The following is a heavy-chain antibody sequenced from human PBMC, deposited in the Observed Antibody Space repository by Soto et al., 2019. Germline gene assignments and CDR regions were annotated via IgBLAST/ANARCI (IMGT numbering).Heavy chain of an antibody. J-gene: IGHJ3*02. Sequence: PGGSLRLSCAASGFTFSSYDMHWVRQATGKGLEWVSAIGTAGDTYYPGSVKGRFTISRENAKNSLYLQMNSLRAEDTAVYYCAREVYYYDSSGYFEGRAFDIWGQGTMVTVSS. CDR3: AREVYYYDSSGYFEGRAFDI. CDR1: GFTFSSYD. V-gene: IGHV3-13*01. CDR2: IGTAGDT. D-gene: IGHD3-22*01.